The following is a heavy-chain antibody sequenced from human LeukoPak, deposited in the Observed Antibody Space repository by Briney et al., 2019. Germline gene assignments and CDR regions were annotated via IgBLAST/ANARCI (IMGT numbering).Heavy chain of an antibody. J-gene: IGHJ5*02. CDR3: ATSTYSSSPS. D-gene: IGHD6-6*01. CDR2: INEDGSKK. Sequence: GGSLRLSCEVSGFTFSNYWMIWVRQAPGKGLEWVANINEDGSKKYYVGSVEGRFTISRDDAKNSLFLQMNSLRDEDTGVYYCATSTYSSSPSWGQGTLVSVSS. CDR1: GFTFSNYW. V-gene: IGHV3-7*01.